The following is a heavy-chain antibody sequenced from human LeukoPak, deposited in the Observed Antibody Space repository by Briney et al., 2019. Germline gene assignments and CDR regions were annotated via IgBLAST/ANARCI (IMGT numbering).Heavy chain of an antibody. CDR1: GFTFSSYA. D-gene: IGHD3-10*01. J-gene: IGHJ4*02. V-gene: IGHV3-64*01. CDR2: ISSNGGST. Sequence: PGGSLRLSCVVSGFTFSSYAMHWVRQAPGKGLEYVSAISSNGGSTYYANSVKGRFTISRDNSRNTLYLQMGSLGAEDMAVYYCARGGYCSGSSCPVSLWFGELLPYWGQGTLVTVSS. CDR3: ARGGYCSGSSCPVSLWFGELLPY.